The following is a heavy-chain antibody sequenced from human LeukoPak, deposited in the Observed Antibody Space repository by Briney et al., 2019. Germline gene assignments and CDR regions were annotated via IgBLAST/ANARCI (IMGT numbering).Heavy chain of an antibody. CDR3: ARDVGGPLDY. Sequence: GGSLRLSCVASGFTVSSNYMCWVREAPANGVAWASVIYSGGSTYYADSVKGRFTISRDNSKNTLYLKMNRLRAEDTAVYYCARDVGGPLDYWGQGTLVTVSS. D-gene: IGHD3-10*01. CDR1: GFTVSSNY. CDR2: IYSGGST. V-gene: IGHV3-53*01. J-gene: IGHJ4*02.